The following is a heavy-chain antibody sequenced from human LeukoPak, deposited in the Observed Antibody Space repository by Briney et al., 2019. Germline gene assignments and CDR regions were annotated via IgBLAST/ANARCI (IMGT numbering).Heavy chain of an antibody. D-gene: IGHD5-12*01. CDR3: AKDEGRRAYSGYVAY. CDR2: ISYDGSNE. CDR1: GFTFSSYD. Sequence: GGSLRLSCAASGFTFSSYDMHWVRQAPGKGLEGVAPISYDGSNEWYADSVKGRSTISRDNSRNTLYLQMNSLRAEDTAVYYCAKDEGRRAYSGYVAYWGQGTLATVSS. J-gene: IGHJ4*02. V-gene: IGHV3-30*18.